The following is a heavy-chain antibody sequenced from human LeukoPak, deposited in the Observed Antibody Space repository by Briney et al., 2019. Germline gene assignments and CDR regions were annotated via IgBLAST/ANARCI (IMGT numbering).Heavy chain of an antibody. D-gene: IGHD6-13*01. CDR1: EYRFSSYW. J-gene: IGHJ4*02. CDR3: ARKKTSAGPDFDY. V-gene: IGHV5-51*01. CDR2: IYPGDSDT. Sequence: GESLKISFKGSEYRFSSYWIGWVRQMPGKGREWMGIIYPGDSDTRYSPSFQGQVTISADKTISTAYLQWSSLEASDTAIYYCARKKTSAGPDFDYWGQGTLVTVSS.